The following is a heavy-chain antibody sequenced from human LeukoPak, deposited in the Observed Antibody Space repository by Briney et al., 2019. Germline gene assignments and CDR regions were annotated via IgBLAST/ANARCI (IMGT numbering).Heavy chain of an antibody. V-gene: IGHV3-15*01. J-gene: IGHJ4*02. CDR2: IKSKTDGGTT. D-gene: IGHD1-26*01. Sequence: PGGSLRLSCAASGFTFSNAWMSWVRQSPGKGLEWVDRIKSKTDGGTTDYAAPVKGRFTISRDDSKNTLYLQMNSLKTEDTAVYYCTTDPGIVGATPFDYWGQGTLVTVSS. CDR3: TTDPGIVGATPFDY. CDR1: GFTFSNAW.